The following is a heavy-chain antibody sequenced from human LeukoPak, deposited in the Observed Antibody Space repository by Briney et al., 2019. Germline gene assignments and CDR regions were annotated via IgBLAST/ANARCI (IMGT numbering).Heavy chain of an antibody. V-gene: IGHV3-48*04. CDR2: ISSSSSTI. D-gene: IGHD4-23*01. Sequence: GGSLRLSCAASGFTFSSYSMNWVRQAPGKGLESVSYISSSSSTIYYADSVKGRFTISRDNAKNSLYLQMNSLRAEDTALYYCAKDVTTVDNYYYYYGMDVWGQGTTVTVSS. CDR3: AKDVTTVDNYYYYYGMDV. CDR1: GFTFSSYS. J-gene: IGHJ6*02.